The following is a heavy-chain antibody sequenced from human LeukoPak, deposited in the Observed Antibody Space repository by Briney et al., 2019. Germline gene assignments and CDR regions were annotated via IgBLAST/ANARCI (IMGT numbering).Heavy chain of an antibody. CDR1: GYIFTTYG. Sequence: ASVTVSCRASGYIFTTYGISWVRQAPGQGLEWMGWISAYSGKTNYTQKLQGRVTMTTDTSTSTAYMELRSLRSDDTAVYYCVTVGGTTYFDHWGQGTLVTVSS. CDR2: ISAYSGKT. J-gene: IGHJ4*02. CDR3: VTVGGTTYFDH. V-gene: IGHV1-18*01. D-gene: IGHD1-7*01.